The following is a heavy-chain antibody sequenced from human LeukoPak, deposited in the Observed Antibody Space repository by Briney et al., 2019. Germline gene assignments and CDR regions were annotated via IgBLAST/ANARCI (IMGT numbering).Heavy chain of an antibody. Sequence: GGSLRLSCAASGFTFSSYGMHWVRQAPGKGLKWVAVISYDGSNKYYADSVKGRFTISRDNSKNTLYLQMNSLRAEDTAVYYCAKDASDYGDYYYGMDVWGQGTTVTVSS. CDR2: ISYDGSNK. V-gene: IGHV3-30*18. CDR1: GFTFSSYG. J-gene: IGHJ6*02. CDR3: AKDASDYGDYYYGMDV. D-gene: IGHD4-17*01.